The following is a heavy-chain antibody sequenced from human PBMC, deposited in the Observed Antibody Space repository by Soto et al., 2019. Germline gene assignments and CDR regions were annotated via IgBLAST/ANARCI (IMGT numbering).Heavy chain of an antibody. J-gene: IGHJ5*02. V-gene: IGHV3-48*01. CDR2: ISSSSSTI. CDR1: GFTFSSYS. CDR3: ARELYLVVVAAIPNWFDP. D-gene: IGHD2-15*01. Sequence: EVQLVESGGGLVQPGGSLRLSCAASGFTFSSYSMNWVRQAPGKGLEWVSYISSSSSTIYYADSVKGRFTISRDNAKNSLYLRMNSLRAEDTAVYYCARELYLVVVAAIPNWFDPWGQGTLVTVSS.